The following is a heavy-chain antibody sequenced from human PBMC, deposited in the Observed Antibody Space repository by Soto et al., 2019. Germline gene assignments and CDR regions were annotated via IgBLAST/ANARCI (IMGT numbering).Heavy chain of an antibody. V-gene: IGHV4-34*01. Sequence: SETLSLTCAVYGGSFSGYYWSWIRQPPGKGLEWIGEINHSGSTNYNPSLKSRVTISVDTSKNQFSLKLSSVTAADTAVYYCARGVTYYYGSGRHGNNWFDPWGQGTLVTVSS. D-gene: IGHD3-10*01. CDR1: GGSFSGYY. J-gene: IGHJ5*02. CDR3: ARGVTYYYGSGRHGNNWFDP. CDR2: INHSGST.